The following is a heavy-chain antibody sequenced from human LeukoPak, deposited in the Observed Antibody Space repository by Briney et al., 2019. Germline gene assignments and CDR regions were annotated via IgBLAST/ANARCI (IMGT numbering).Heavy chain of an antibody. CDR2: IYPDDSDT. J-gene: IGHJ4*02. V-gene: IGHV5-51*01. CDR1: GYSFTNSW. Sequence: PGESLKISCKVSGYSFTNSWIGWVRQMPGKGLEWMGIIYPDDSDTRYSPSFQGQITISADKSISTAYLQWSSLKASDTAMYYCASGDDVAFDYWGQGTLVTVSS. CDR3: ASGDDVAFDY. D-gene: IGHD7-27*01.